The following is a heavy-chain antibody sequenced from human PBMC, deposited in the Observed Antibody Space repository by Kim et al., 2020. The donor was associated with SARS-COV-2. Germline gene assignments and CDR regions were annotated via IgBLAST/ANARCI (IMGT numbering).Heavy chain of an antibody. J-gene: IGHJ4*02. V-gene: IGHV4-39*01. CDR2: IYYSGST. CDR3: ARGPGTTVDY. Sequence: SETLSLTCTVSGGSISSSSYYWGWIRQPPGKGLEWIGSIYYSGSTYYNPSLKSRVTISVDTSKNQFSLKLSSVTAADTAVYYCARGPGTTVDYWGQGTLVTVSS. CDR1: GGSISSSSYY. D-gene: IGHD4-17*01.